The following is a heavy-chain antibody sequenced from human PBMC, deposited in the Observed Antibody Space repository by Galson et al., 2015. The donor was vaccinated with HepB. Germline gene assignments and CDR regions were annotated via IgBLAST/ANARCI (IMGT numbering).Heavy chain of an antibody. Sequence: SLRLSCAASGFTFSSYAMSWVRQAPGKGLEWVSAISGSGGSTYYADSVKGRFTISRDNSKNTLYLQMNSLRAEDTAVYYCAKDPRDFWSATRDYWGQGTLVTVSS. D-gene: IGHD3-3*01. CDR3: AKDPRDFWSATRDY. J-gene: IGHJ4*02. V-gene: IGHV3-23*01. CDR1: GFTFSSYA. CDR2: ISGSGGST.